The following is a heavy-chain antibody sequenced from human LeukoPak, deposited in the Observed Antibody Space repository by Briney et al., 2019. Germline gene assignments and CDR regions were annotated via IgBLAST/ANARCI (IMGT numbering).Heavy chain of an antibody. D-gene: IGHD2-2*01. Sequence: GGSLRLSCAASGFTLSNYDMNWVRQAPGKGLEWLSSISTSSRYIYYKVSVRGRFTISRDDAKNSLYLEVNSLRAEDTAVYYCARADCSSSTCYLRRSWFDPWGQGTLVTVSS. CDR1: GFTLSNYD. CDR2: ISTSSRYI. J-gene: IGHJ5*02. CDR3: ARADCSSSTCYLRRSWFDP. V-gene: IGHV3-21*01.